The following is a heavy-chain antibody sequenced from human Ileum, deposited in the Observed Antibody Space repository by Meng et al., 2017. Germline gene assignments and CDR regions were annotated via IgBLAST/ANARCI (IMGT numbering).Heavy chain of an antibody. CDR2: ISGSANTI. J-gene: IGHJ4*02. Sequence: QMQLVEFGGGLAKPGGSLRLSCGGSGFTFRDYYMNWIRQAPGKGLEWVSCISGSANTIFYADSVRGRFTISRDNANNALYLQMNNLRAEDTAVYYCARNREETMIVVVIDYWGQGTLVTVSS. CDR3: ARNREETMIVVVIDY. CDR1: GFTFRDYY. D-gene: IGHD3-22*01. V-gene: IGHV3-11*04.